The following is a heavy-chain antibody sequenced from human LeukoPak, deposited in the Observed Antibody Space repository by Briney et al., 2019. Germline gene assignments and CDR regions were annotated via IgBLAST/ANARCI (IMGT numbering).Heavy chain of an antibody. CDR3: AKDLAATSTTRFSYWDS. D-gene: IGHD2-15*01. Sequence: GGSLGLSCAVSGITFNSYAMSWVRQAPGKGLEWVSAISGSGDSTYYADFVKGRFTISRDNSKNMLYLQMTSLRAEDTALYYCAKDLAATSTTRFSYWDSWGQGTLVTVSS. CDR1: GITFNSYA. CDR2: ISGSGDST. V-gene: IGHV3-23*01. J-gene: IGHJ4*02.